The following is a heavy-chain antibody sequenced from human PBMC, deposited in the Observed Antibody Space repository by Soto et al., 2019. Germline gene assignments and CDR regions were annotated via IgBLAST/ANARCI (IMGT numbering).Heavy chain of an antibody. D-gene: IGHD3-10*01. Sequence: EVQLVESGGVVVQPGGSLRLSCAASGFTFDDYTMHWVRQAPGKGLEWVSLISWDGSGTYYADSVKGRFTISRDNSKNSLYLQMNSLRTEDTALYYCAKDVYYGSGSYTGSGAFDIWGQGTMVTVSS. J-gene: IGHJ3*02. V-gene: IGHV3-43*01. CDR2: ISWDGSGT. CDR3: AKDVYYGSGSYTGSGAFDI. CDR1: GFTFDDYT.